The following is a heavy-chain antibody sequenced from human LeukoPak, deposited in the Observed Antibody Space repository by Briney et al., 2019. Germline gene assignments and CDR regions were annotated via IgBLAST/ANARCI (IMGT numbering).Heavy chain of an antibody. Sequence: AGGSLRLSCAGSGFTFSDHHMDWVRQAPGKGLEWVGRSKNKGNSYTIDYAASVKGRFTISRDDSKNSLCLQMNSLKTEDTAVYYCVLLSRGLPYWGQGTLVTVSS. CDR2: SKNKGNSYTI. CDR3: VLLSRGLPY. CDR1: GFTFSDHH. D-gene: IGHD3-10*01. V-gene: IGHV3-72*01. J-gene: IGHJ4*02.